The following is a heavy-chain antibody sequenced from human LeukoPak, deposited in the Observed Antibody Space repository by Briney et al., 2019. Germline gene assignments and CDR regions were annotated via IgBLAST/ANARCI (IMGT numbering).Heavy chain of an antibody. Sequence: GGSLRLSCTVSGFTFSTYPMSWVRQAPGKGLQWVSAISVGGASAYYADSVRGRFTISRDNSKGTLYLQMNSLRVDDTAIYYRAARPLMPPRFDYWGQGTLVTVSS. CDR1: GFTFSTYP. J-gene: IGHJ4*02. CDR3: AARPLMPPRFDY. CDR2: ISVGGASA. V-gene: IGHV3-23*01. D-gene: IGHD2-2*01.